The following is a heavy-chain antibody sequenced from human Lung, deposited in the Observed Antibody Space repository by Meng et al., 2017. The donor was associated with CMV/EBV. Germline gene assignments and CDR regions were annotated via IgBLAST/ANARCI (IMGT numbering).Heavy chain of an antibody. V-gene: IGHV3-30-3*01. CDR1: GFTFSSYA. J-gene: IGHJ4*02. D-gene: IGHD2-2*01. CDR3: ARTPKDIVVVPADSFYFDY. Sequence: GESLKISCAASGFTFSSYAMHWVRQAPGKGLEWVAVISYDGSNKYYADSVKGRFTISRDNSKNTLYLQMNSLRAEDTAVYYCARTPKDIVVVPADSFYFDYWGQGTLAXVSS. CDR2: ISYDGSNK.